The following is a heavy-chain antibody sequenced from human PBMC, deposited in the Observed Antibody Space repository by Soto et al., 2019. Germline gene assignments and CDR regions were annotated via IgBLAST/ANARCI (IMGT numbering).Heavy chain of an antibody. J-gene: IGHJ4*02. CDR3: AREPGYCSGGTCYVFDY. D-gene: IGHD2-15*01. V-gene: IGHV4-34*01. CDR2: INHSGST. CDR1: GGSFSGYY. Sequence: QVQLQQWGAGLLKPSETLSLTCAVYGGSFSGYYWSWIRQSPGKGLEWIGEINHSGSTNYNPSLKSLVSLSVEKSKSQFSLKLRSVTAADTAVYYCAREPGYCSGGTCYVFDYWGQGTLVTVSS.